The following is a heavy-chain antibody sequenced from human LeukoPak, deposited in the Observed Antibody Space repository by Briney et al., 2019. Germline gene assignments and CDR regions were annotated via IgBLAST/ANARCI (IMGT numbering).Heavy chain of an antibody. Sequence: PSETLSLTCTVSGGSISSYYWSWIRQPPGKGLEWIGYIYYSGSTNYNPSLKSRVTISVDTSKNQFSLKLSSVTAADTAVYYCASRVVGAAYFDYWGQGTLVTVSS. D-gene: IGHD1-26*01. J-gene: IGHJ4*02. CDR3: ASRVVGAAYFDY. CDR1: GGSISSYY. V-gene: IGHV4-59*01. CDR2: IYYSGST.